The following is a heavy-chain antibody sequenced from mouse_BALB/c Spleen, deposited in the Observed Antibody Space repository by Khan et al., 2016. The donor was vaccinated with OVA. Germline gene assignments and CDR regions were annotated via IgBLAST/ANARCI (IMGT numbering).Heavy chain of an antibody. CDR1: GYTFSDYN. D-gene: IGHD1-2*01. CDR3: VRSGYGSFAF. J-gene: IGHJ3*01. V-gene: IGHV1S29*02. Sequence: VRLQQSGPELVKPGASVKISCKASGYTFSDYNMDWVKQSHGKRLEWLGYIYPNDGGSGYNQKFKTKATLTVDMSSSTAYMELRSLTSEDSAVYYCVRSGYGSFAFWGQGTLVTVS. CDR2: IYPNDGGS.